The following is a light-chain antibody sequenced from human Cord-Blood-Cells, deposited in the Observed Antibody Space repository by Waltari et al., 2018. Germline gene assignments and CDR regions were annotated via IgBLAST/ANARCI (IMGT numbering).Light chain of an antibody. CDR1: QSVSSY. Sequence: DIVLTQSPATLSLSPGERATLSCRASQSVSSYFAWYQQKPGQAPRLRIYDASNRATGIPARFSGSGSGTDFTLTISSLEPEDFAVYYCQQRSNWPPLTFGGGTKVEIK. V-gene: IGKV3-11*01. CDR2: DAS. CDR3: QQRSNWPPLT. J-gene: IGKJ4*01.